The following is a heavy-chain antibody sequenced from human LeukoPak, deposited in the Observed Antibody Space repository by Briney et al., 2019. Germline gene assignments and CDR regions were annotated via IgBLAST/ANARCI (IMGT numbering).Heavy chain of an antibody. J-gene: IGHJ5*02. CDR1: GGSISSGGYY. CDR3: AREGYYGSGSYYTFDP. CDR2: IYYSGST. V-gene: IGHV4-31*03. Sequence: PSETLSLTCTVSGGSISSGGYYWSWIRQHPGEGLEWIGYIYYSGSTYYNPSLKSRVTISVDTSKNQFSLKLSSVTAADTAVYYCAREGYYGSGSYYTFDPWGQGTLVTVSS. D-gene: IGHD3-10*01.